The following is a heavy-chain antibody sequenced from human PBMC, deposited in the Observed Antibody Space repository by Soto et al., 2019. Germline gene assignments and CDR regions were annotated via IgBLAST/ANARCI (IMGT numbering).Heavy chain of an antibody. J-gene: IGHJ4*02. Sequence: EVQLVESGGGLVQPGRSLRLSCAASGFSFDAYAMHWVRQAPGKGLEWVSGISWNSGNVDYVDSVKGRFTISRDNAKNSLYLQMNSLRAEDTALYYCVKDIRAWGYNYFVYWGQGALVTVSS. CDR3: VKDIRAWGYNYFVY. CDR1: GFSFDAYA. V-gene: IGHV3-9*01. CDR2: ISWNSGNV. D-gene: IGHD1-1*01.